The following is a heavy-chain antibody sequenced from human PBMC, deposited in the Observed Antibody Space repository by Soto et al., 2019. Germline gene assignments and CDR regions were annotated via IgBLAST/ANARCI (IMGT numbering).Heavy chain of an antibody. Sequence: QVQLVESGGGLVKPGGSLRLSCAASGFTFSDYYMSWIRQAPGKGLXWVSYISSSGSTIYYADSVKGRFTISRDNAKNSLYLXXXXXRAEDTAVYYCATYLYSSSWYRVDAFDIWGQGTMVTVSS. D-gene: IGHD6-13*01. V-gene: IGHV3-11*01. J-gene: IGHJ3*02. CDR2: ISSSGSTI. CDR1: GFTFSDYY. CDR3: ATYLYSSSWYRVDAFDI.